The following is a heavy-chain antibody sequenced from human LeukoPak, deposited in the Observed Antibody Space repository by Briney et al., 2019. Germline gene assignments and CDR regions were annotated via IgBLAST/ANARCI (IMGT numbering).Heavy chain of an antibody. CDR2: VYYTGST. J-gene: IGHJ6*02. V-gene: IGHV4-59*01. CDR1: GGSISNYY. Sequence: PSETLSLTCPVSGGSISNYYYWTWIRQPPGKGLEWIGYVYYTGSTNFNPSLKSRVTMSLDTSRNQFSLKLTSLTAADTAVYYCARDCVGGSCYLGRYYYYGMDVWGQGTTVTVSS. D-gene: IGHD2-15*01. CDR3: ARDCVGGSCYLGRYYYYGMDV.